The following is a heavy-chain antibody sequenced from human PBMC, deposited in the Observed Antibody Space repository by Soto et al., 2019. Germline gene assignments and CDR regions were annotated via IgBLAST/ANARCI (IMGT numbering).Heavy chain of an antibody. J-gene: IGHJ6*02. CDR3: ARENWYSLDV. CDR2: VPGDGSRA. D-gene: IGHD1-26*01. Sequence: EVQLVESGGGSVQPGGSLRLSCAASGFSFSSYFMAWVRQAPGEGLVSVSHVPGDGSRASYADSVRGRFTISRDNAKNTLYLKMDSPRDEDTAIYYCARENWYSLDVWGQGTTVTVSS. V-gene: IGHV3-74*01. CDR1: GFSFSSYF.